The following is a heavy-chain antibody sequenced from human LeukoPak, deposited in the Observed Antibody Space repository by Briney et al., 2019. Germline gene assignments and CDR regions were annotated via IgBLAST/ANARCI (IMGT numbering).Heavy chain of an antibody. Sequence: SPTLSLTPALSGDSVSSKSAAWNWVRQSPSRGLEWLGRTYYRSKWYNDYGLSVESRITINPDTSKNHFSLQLNSVTPEDTAVYYCATHHFHFWGQGTLVTVSS. CDR1: GDSVSSKSAA. CDR3: ATHHFHF. V-gene: IGHV6-1*01. CDR2: TYYRSKWYN. J-gene: IGHJ4*02.